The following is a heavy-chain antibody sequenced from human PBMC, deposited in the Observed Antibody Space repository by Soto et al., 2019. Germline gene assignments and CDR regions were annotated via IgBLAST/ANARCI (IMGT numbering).Heavy chain of an antibody. D-gene: IGHD3-16*02. CDR3: ARGVYDYIWGSYRYPRWFDP. CDR1: GLPFCNAW. J-gene: IGHJ5*02. V-gene: IGHV3-15*07. CDR2: IKSKTDGGTT. Sequence: GGSLRRSLATPGLPFCNAWQNWGRPGPGKRLGWGGRIKSKTDGGTTDYAAPVKGRFTISRDNAKNSLYLQMNSLRAEDTAVYYCARGVYDYIWGSYRYPRWFDPWGQGTLVTVSS.